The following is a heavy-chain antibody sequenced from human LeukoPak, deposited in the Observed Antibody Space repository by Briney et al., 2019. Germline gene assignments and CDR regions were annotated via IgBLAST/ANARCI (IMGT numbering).Heavy chain of an antibody. CDR3: AREATMKGFDY. V-gene: IGHV3-74*01. CDR1: GFTFSSYW. Sequence: GGSLSLSCAASGFTFSSYWMHWVRQAPGKGLVWVSRINSDGSSTSYADSVKGRFTISRDNAKNTLYLQMNSLRAEDTAVYYCAREATMKGFDYWGQGTLVTVSS. CDR2: INSDGSST. J-gene: IGHJ4*02. D-gene: IGHD3-22*01.